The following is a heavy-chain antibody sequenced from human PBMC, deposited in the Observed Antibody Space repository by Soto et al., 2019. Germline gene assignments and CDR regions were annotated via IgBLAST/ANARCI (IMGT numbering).Heavy chain of an antibody. J-gene: IGHJ6*02. CDR2: ISYDGSNK. CDR3: AREREVDIVVVVAATFRSYGMDV. V-gene: IGHV3-30-3*01. D-gene: IGHD2-15*01. Sequence: GGSLRLSCAASGFTFSSYAMHWVRQAPGKGLEWVAVISYDGSNKYYADSVKGRFTISRDNSKNTLYLQMNSLRAEDTAVYYCAREREVDIVVVVAATFRSYGMDVWGQGTTVTVSS. CDR1: GFTFSSYA.